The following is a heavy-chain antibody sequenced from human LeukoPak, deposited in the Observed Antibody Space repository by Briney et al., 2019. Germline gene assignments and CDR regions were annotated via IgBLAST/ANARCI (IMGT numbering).Heavy chain of an antibody. Sequence: SETLSLTCTVSGGSISSYFWSWIRQPPGKGLEWNGYIYYSGGTDYNPSLKSRVTISVDTSKNQFSLQLSSVTAADTAVYYCARHERNGGYYDYWGQGTLVTVSS. V-gene: IGHV4-59*08. CDR2: IYYSGGT. D-gene: IGHD3-22*01. CDR1: GGSISSYF. CDR3: ARHERNGGYYDY. J-gene: IGHJ4*02.